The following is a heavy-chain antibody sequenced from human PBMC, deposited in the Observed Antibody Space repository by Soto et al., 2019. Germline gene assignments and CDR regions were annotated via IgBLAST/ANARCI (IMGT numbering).Heavy chain of an antibody. Sequence: QVHLVQSGAEVKKPGASVKVSCKGSGYAFTTYGITWVRQAPGQGLEWMGWISAHNGNTNYAQKLQGRVTVTRDTSTSTAYMGLRSMRSAATAVDYCARGRYGDYWGQGALVTVSS. CDR2: ISAHNGNT. J-gene: IGHJ4*02. CDR1: GYAFTTYG. D-gene: IGHD1-1*01. V-gene: IGHV1-18*01. CDR3: ARGRYGDY.